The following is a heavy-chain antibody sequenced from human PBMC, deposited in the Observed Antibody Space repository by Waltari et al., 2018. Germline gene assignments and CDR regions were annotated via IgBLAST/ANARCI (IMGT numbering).Heavy chain of an antibody. CDR3: ATLRFLEWSWTPDGPDY. V-gene: IGHV4-39*01. CDR2: IYYSGST. Sequence: QLQLQESGPGMVKPSETLSLTCTVSGGSISSSSYYWGWIRQPPGKGLEWIGSIYYSGSTYYNPSLKSRFTISVDTSKNKFSLKLSSVTAADTAVYYCATLRFLEWSWTPDGPDYWGQGTLVTVSS. D-gene: IGHD3-3*01. J-gene: IGHJ4*02. CDR1: GGSISSSSYY.